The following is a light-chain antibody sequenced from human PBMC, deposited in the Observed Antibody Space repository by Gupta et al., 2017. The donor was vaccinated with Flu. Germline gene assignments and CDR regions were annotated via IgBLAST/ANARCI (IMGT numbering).Light chain of an antibody. Sequence: GQTDTITWTGNNIRSRSGHCYQQKPGQAPVLVVYDDNDRPSGIPERFSGSSSGNTATLTITRAQAEDEADYYCHARESSRNIGVFGGGTKLTVL. CDR1: NIRSRS. J-gene: IGLJ2*01. CDR3: HARESSRNIGV. V-gene: IGLV3-21*02. CDR2: DDN.